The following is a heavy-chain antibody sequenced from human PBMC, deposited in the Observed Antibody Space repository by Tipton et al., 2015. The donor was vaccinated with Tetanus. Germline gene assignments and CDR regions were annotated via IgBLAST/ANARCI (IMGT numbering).Heavy chain of an antibody. CDR1: GGSISSGG. CDR2: SWYDGTDK. D-gene: IGHD2-15*01. Sequence: SLRLSCTVSGGSISSGGYYWSWIRQHPGKGLEWLAVSWYDGTDKYYADSVKGRFTISRDNSKNTLYLQMNSLRAEDTALYYCAREADCSGGSCFSGDFDTWGQGTQVTVSS. J-gene: IGHJ4*02. V-gene: IGHV3-33*08. CDR3: AREADCSGGSCFSGDFDT.